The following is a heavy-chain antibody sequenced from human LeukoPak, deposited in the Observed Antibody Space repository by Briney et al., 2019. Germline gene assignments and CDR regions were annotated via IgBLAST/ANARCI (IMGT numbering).Heavy chain of an antibody. V-gene: IGHV1-24*01. J-gene: IGHJ4*02. CDR1: GYTFTSYY. CDR2: FDPEDGET. Sequence: ASVKVSCKASGYTFTSYYMHWVRQAPGKGLEWMGGFDPEDGETIYAQKFQGRVTMTEDTSTDTAYMELSSLRSEDTAVYYCATARFTMVRGDEFDYWGQGTLVTVSS. D-gene: IGHD3-10*01. CDR3: ATARFTMVRGDEFDY.